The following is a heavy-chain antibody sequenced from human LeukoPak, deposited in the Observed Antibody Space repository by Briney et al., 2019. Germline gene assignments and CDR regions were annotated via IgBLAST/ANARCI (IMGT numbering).Heavy chain of an antibody. Sequence: GGSLRLSCAASGFTVSSNYMSWVRQAPGKGLEWVSVIYSGGSTYYADSVKGRFTISRHNSKNTLYLQMNSLRAEDTAVYYCAREGLSCSSTSCYNWFDPWGQGTLVTVSS. V-gene: IGHV3-53*04. J-gene: IGHJ5*02. CDR1: GFTVSSNY. D-gene: IGHD2-2*01. CDR2: IYSGGST. CDR3: AREGLSCSSTSCYNWFDP.